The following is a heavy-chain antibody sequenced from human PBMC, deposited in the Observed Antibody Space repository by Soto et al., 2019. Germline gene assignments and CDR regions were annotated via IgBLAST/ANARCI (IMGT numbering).Heavy chain of an antibody. D-gene: IGHD1-1*01. CDR1: GYTFTVYY. J-gene: IGHJ4*02. CDR2: INPTGGST. CDR3: ARNDKSGLDY. V-gene: IGHV1-46*01. Sequence: QVQLVQSGAEVKKPGASVKVSCKASGYTFTVYYMHWVRQTPGQGLEWMGMINPTGGSTSYAQKFQGRVTMTSDTATSTVYMELISLRAEDTAVYYCARNDKSGLDYWGQGTLVTVSS.